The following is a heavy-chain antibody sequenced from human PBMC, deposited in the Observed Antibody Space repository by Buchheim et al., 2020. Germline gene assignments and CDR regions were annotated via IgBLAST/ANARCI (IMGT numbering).Heavy chain of an antibody. Sequence: QVQLVQSGAEVKKPGASVKVSCKASGYTFTGYYMHWVRQAPGQGLEWMGWINPNSGGTNYAQKFQSWVTMTRDTSISKAYMELSRLRSDDTAVYYCARGPAAIPSFSAYYMDVWGKGTT. CDR1: GYTFTGYY. CDR2: INPNSGGT. D-gene: IGHD2-2*02. J-gene: IGHJ6*03. CDR3: ARGPAAIPSFSAYYMDV. V-gene: IGHV1-2*04.